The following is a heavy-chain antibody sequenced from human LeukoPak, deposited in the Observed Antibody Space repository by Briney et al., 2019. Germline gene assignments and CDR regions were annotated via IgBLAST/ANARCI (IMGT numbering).Heavy chain of an antibody. D-gene: IGHD1-26*01. J-gene: IGHJ6*03. V-gene: IGHV3-20*03. Sequence: WVRQAPGKGLEWVSGINWNGGGTGYVDSVKGRFTISRDNAKNSLYLQMNSLSAEDTALYYCARNLWDDYYYYMDVWGKGTTVTVSS. CDR2: INWNGGGT. CDR3: ARNLWDDYYYYMDV.